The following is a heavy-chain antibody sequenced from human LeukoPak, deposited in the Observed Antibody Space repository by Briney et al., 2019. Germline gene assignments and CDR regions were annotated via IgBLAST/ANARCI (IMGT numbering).Heavy chain of an antibody. V-gene: IGHV4-34*01. CDR3: ARRARGNIAARRGNWFDP. CDR1: GGSFSGYY. D-gene: IGHD6-6*01. CDR2: INHSGST. Sequence: PSETLSLTCAVYGGSFSGYYWSWIRQPPGKGLEWIGEINHSGSTNYNPSLKSRVTISVDTSKNQFSLKLSSVTAADTAVYYCARRARGNIAARRGNWFDPWGQGTLVTVSS. J-gene: IGHJ5*02.